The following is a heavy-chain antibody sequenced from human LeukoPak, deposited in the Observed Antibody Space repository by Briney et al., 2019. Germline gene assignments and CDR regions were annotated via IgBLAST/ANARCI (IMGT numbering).Heavy chain of an antibody. D-gene: IGHD2-21*02. CDR1: GFTFSSYG. J-gene: IGHJ6*03. CDR3: AKDQYFVTGYYSHMDV. CDR2: ISYDGSNI. Sequence: QSGGSLRLSCAASGFTFSSYGMHWVRQAPGKGLEWVAVISYDGSNINYAESVKGRFTISRDNSKNTLYLQMNSLRAEDTAVYYCAKDQYFVTGYYSHMDVWGKGTTVTVSS. V-gene: IGHV3-30*18.